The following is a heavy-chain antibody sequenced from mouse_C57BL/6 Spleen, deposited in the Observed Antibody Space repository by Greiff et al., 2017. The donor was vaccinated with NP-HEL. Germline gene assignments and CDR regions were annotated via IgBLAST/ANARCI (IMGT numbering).Heavy chain of an antibody. D-gene: IGHD4-1*02. Sequence: QVQLQQPGAELVMPGASVKLSCKASGYTFTSYWMHWVKQRPGQGLEWIGEIAPSDSYTNYNQQFKGKSTLTVDKSSSTAYMQLSSLTSEDSAVYYCARSQLGEDYWGQGTTLTVSS. J-gene: IGHJ2*01. CDR3: ARSQLGEDY. CDR2: IAPSDSYT. V-gene: IGHV1-69*01. CDR1: GYTFTSYW.